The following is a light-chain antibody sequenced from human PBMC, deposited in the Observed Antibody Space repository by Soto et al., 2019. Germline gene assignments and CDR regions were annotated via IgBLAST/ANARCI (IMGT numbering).Light chain of an antibody. CDR3: QQYGNSPT. J-gene: IGKJ3*01. CDR1: QSVSTTS. Sequence: EIVLTQSPGTLSLSPGERATLSCRASQSVSTTSLAWYQQKPGRAPRLLIYGASSRATGIPDRFSGSGSGTDFTLTISRLEPEDFAVYYCQQYGNSPTFGHGTKVDIK. V-gene: IGKV3-20*01. CDR2: GAS.